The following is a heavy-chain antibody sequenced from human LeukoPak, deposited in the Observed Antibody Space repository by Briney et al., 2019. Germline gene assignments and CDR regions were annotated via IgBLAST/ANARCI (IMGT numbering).Heavy chain of an antibody. CDR3: AKAYTIFGEVIFQYHYMDV. D-gene: IGHD3-3*01. CDR1: GFTFSSYG. CDR2: ISYDGSNK. J-gene: IGHJ6*03. Sequence: GGSLRLSCAASGFTFSSYGMHWVRQAPGKGLEWVAGISYDGSNKYYADSVKGRFTISRDNSKNTLYLQMNSLRVEDTAVYYCAKAYTIFGEVIFQYHYMDVWGKGTTVTVYS. V-gene: IGHV3-30*18.